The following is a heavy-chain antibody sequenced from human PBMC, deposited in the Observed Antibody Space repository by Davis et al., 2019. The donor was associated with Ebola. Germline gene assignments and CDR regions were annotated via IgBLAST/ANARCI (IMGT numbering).Heavy chain of an antibody. D-gene: IGHD3-3*01. CDR1: GFTFSSYA. Sequence: GGSLRLSCAASGFTFSSYAMSWVRQAPGKGLEWVSAISGSGGSTYYADSVKGRFTISRHNSKNTLYLQMNSLRAEDTAVYYCARDLGYYDFWSGQYYYYYYGMDVWGQGTTVTVSS. V-gene: IGHV3-23*01. CDR3: ARDLGYYDFWSGQYYYYYYGMDV. CDR2: ISGSGGST. J-gene: IGHJ6*02.